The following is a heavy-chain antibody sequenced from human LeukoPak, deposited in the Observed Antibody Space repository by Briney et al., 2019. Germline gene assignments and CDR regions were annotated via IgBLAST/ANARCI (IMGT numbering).Heavy chain of an antibody. J-gene: IGHJ5*02. Sequence: SETLSLTCTVSGGSISSSSYYWGWIRQPPGKGLEWIGFIFYSGTTNYNPSLKSRVTISVDTSKNQFSLKLSSVTAADTAVYYCARVAENWFDPWGQGTLVTVSS. V-gene: IGHV4-61*05. CDR1: GGSISSSSYY. CDR3: ARVAENWFDP. CDR2: IFYSGTT. D-gene: IGHD6-13*01.